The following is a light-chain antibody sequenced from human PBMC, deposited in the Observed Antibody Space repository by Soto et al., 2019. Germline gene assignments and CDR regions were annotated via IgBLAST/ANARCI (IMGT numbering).Light chain of an antibody. CDR1: SSDVGSSNG. CDR2: DVS. J-gene: IGLJ1*01. Sequence: QSALTQPPSVSGSPGQSVTISCPRTSSDVGSSNGVSWYQQPPGTAPKLMIYDVSNRPSGVPHRFSGSKSGNTASLTISGLKAEDEADYSCSSYTSSSTYVFGTGTKLTVL. V-gene: IGLV2-18*02. CDR3: SSYTSSSTYV.